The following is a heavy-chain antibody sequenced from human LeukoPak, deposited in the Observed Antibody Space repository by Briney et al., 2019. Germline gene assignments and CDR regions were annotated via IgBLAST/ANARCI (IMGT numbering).Heavy chain of an antibody. Sequence: PGGSLRPSCSASGFTFSSYWMSWVRQAPGKGLDWVANIEEDGSDKYYVDSVKGRFTISRDNAKNSLYLQMNSLRAEDTAVYYCAREAGGGYYDSSGYYLHGAFDIWGQGTMVTVSS. CDR3: AREAGGGYYDSSGYYLHGAFDI. CDR1: GFTFSSYW. V-gene: IGHV3-7*01. CDR2: IEEDGSDK. J-gene: IGHJ3*02. D-gene: IGHD3-22*01.